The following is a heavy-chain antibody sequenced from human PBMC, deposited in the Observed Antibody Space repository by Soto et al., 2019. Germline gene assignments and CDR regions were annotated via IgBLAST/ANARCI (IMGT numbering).Heavy chain of an antibody. D-gene: IGHD3-9*01. CDR3: ARAERYYDILTGYSTNWFDP. Sequence: SETLSLTCTVSGGSISSYYWSWIRQPPGKGLDWIGYIYYSGSTYYNPSLKSRVTISVDTSKNQFSLKLSSVTAADTAVYYCARAERYYDILTGYSTNWFDPWGQGTLVTVSS. J-gene: IGHJ5*02. CDR1: GGSISSYY. CDR2: IYYSGST. V-gene: IGHV4-59*12.